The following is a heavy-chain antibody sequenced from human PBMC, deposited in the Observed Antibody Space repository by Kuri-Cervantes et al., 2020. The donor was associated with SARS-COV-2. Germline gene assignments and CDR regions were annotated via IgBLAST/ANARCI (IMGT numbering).Heavy chain of an antibody. Sequence: SVKVSCKASGGTFSSYTITWVRQAPGQGLEWMGRIIPILGIANYAQKFQGRVTITADKSTSTVYMELSSLRSEDTAVYYCARGYGPYYDILTGFDYFDYWGQGTLVTVSS. V-gene: IGHV1-69*02. J-gene: IGHJ4*02. CDR1: GGTFSSYT. CDR2: IIPILGIA. D-gene: IGHD3-9*01. CDR3: ARGYGPYYDILTGFDYFDY.